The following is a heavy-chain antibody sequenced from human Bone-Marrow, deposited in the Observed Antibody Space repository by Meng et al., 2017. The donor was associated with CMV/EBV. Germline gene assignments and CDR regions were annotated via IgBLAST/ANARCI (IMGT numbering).Heavy chain of an antibody. CDR3: ARVTSYYDFWSGYYEGGLEY. Sequence: ASVKVSCKASGYTFTSYDINWVRQATGQGLERMGWMNPNSGNTGYAQKFQGRVTITRNTSISTAYMELSSLRSEDTAVYYCARVTSYYDFWSGYYEGGLEYWGQGTLVTVSS. CDR2: MNPNSGNT. CDR1: GYTFTSYD. J-gene: IGHJ4*02. V-gene: IGHV1-8*03. D-gene: IGHD3-3*01.